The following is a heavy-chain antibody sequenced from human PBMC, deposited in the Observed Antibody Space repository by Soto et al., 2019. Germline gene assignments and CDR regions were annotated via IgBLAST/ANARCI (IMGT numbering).Heavy chain of an antibody. CDR2: ISAYNGNT. CDR1: GYTFTSYG. J-gene: IGHJ6*02. CDR3: CGGRYYYDSSGYSNYYYGMDV. V-gene: IGHV1-18*01. D-gene: IGHD3-22*01. Sequence: QVQLVQSGAEVKKPGASVKVSCKASGYTFTSYGISWVRQAPGQGLEWMGWISAYNGNTNYAQKLQGRVTMTTDTSTSTGYMELRSLRSDDTAVYYCCGGRYYYDSSGYSNYYYGMDVWGQGTTVTVSS.